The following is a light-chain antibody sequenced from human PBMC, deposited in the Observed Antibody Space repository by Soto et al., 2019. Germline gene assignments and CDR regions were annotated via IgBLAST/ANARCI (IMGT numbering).Light chain of an antibody. CDR3: SSYTSTSTLIV. V-gene: IGLV2-14*01. Sequence: QSALTQPASVSGSPGQSITISCTGTSSDAVSWYQVHPDKAPKLLIYDVTNRPSGVSNRFSGSKSGNTASLTISGLQAEDEADYYCSSYTSTSTLIVFGTGTKLTVL. J-gene: IGLJ1*01. CDR1: SSDAV. CDR2: DVT.